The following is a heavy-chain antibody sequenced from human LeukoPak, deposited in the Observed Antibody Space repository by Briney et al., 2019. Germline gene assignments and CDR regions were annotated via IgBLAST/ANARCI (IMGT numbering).Heavy chain of an antibody. CDR3: ARDPSVDYGDYGALDY. CDR1: GFTFRSYG. Sequence: GGSLRLSCAASGFTFRSYGMHWVRQAPGKGLEWVAFIRYDGSNKYYADSVKGRFTISRDNAKNSLHLQMNSLRAEDTAVYYCARDPSVDYGDYGALDYWGQGTLVTVSS. J-gene: IGHJ4*02. CDR2: IRYDGSNK. D-gene: IGHD4-17*01. V-gene: IGHV3-30*02.